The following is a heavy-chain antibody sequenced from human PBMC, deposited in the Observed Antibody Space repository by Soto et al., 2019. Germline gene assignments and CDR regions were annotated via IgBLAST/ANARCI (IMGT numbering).Heavy chain of an antibody. D-gene: IGHD4-4*01. V-gene: IGHV3-23*01. CDR2: ISGSSRRT. Sequence: EIQLLESGGGLVEPGGSLTPSFEASGFTFYDYGMNWVRQAPGKGLEWVSSISGSSRRTDYADSVKGRFVISRDNSKAMVYLEMNRLRAADTAVYYCAKDFSSKGWMGLNAPSDSWGQGILVSVSS. J-gene: IGHJ4*02. CDR3: AKDFSSKGWMGLNAPSDS. CDR1: GFTFYDYG.